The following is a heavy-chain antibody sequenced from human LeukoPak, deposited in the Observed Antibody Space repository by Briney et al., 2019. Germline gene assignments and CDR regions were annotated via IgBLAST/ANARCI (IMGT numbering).Heavy chain of an antibody. Sequence: SVKVSCKASGGTFSSYDISWVRQAPGQGLEWMGGITPIFGTAKYAQKFQGRVTITAVESMSTAFMELSSLRSEDTAVYYCARGWLAETTVVTPYNYWGQGTLVTVSS. J-gene: IGHJ4*02. CDR2: ITPIFGTA. V-gene: IGHV1-69*13. CDR3: ARGWLAETTVVTPYNY. D-gene: IGHD4-23*01. CDR1: GGTFSSYD.